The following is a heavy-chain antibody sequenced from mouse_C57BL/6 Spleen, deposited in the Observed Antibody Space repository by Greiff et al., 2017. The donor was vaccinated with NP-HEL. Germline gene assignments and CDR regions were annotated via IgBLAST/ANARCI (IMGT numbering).Heavy chain of an antibody. Sequence: EVHLVESGGGLVKPGGSLKLSCAASGFTFSDYGMHWVRQAPEKGLEWVAYISSGSSTIYYADTVKGRFTISRDNAKNTLFLQMTSLRSEDTAMYYSARDYYGSRDYYAMDYWGQGTSVTVSS. CDR2: ISSGSSTI. CDR1: GFTFSDYG. D-gene: IGHD1-1*01. J-gene: IGHJ4*01. V-gene: IGHV5-17*01. CDR3: ARDYYGSRDYYAMDY.